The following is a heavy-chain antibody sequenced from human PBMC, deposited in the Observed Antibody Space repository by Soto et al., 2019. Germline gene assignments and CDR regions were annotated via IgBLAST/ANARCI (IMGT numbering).Heavy chain of an antibody. CDR3: ARDQGFRIAVAGTVLDDY. CDR1: GYTLANYG. V-gene: IGHV1-3*01. CDR2: INAGNGNT. Sequence: ASVKVSCKASGYTLANYGISWVRQAPGQRLEWMGWINAGNGNTKYSQKFQGRVTITRDTSASTAYMELSSLRSEDTAVYYCARDQGFRIAVAGTVLDDYWGQGTLVTVSS. J-gene: IGHJ4*02. D-gene: IGHD6-19*01.